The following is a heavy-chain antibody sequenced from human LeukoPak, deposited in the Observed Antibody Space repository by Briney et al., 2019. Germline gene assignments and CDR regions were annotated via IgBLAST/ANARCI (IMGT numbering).Heavy chain of an antibody. V-gene: IGHV1-69*04. D-gene: IGHD3-22*01. Sequence: SVKVSCKASGGTFSSYTISWVRQAPGQGLEGTGRIIPILGIANYAQKFQGRVTITADKSTSTAYMELSSLRSEDTAVYYCARDHHYYDSHWYFDLWGRGTLVTVSS. CDR3: ARDHHYYDSHWYFDL. CDR1: GGTFSSYT. J-gene: IGHJ2*01. CDR2: IIPILGIA.